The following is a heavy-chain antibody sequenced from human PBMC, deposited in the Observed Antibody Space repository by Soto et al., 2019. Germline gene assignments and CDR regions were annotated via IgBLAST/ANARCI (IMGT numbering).Heavy chain of an antibody. Sequence: ESGGGVVQPGRSLTLSCAASGFPFTSYAIHWVRQAPGKGLEWVAVISHDGGIKHYADSVKGRFTISRDNSKNTLYLQMNSLRDEDTAVYHCAGEHDALDVWGQGTTVTVAS. D-gene: IGHD1-1*01. CDR1: GFPFTSYA. CDR3: AGEHDALDV. V-gene: IGHV3-30-3*01. J-gene: IGHJ6*02. CDR2: ISHDGGIK.